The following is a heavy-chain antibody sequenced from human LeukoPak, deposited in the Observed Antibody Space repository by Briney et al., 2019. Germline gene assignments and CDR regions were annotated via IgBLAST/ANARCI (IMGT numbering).Heavy chain of an antibody. CDR1: GGSISSSNW. CDR2: IYHSGST. Sequence: SETLSLTCAVSGGSISSSNWWSWVRQPPGKGLEWIGEIYHSGSTNYNPSLKSRVTISVDKSKNQFSLKLSSVTAADTAVYYCASGGGYGDLNYYYYMDVWGKGTTVTISS. V-gene: IGHV4-4*02. CDR3: ASGGGYGDLNYYYYMDV. D-gene: IGHD4-17*01. J-gene: IGHJ6*03.